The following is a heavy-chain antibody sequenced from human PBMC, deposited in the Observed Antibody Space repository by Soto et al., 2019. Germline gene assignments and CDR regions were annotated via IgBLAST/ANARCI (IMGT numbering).Heavy chain of an antibody. D-gene: IGHD3-10*01. CDR3: ARAGRITMVRGVTTHYYYGMDV. J-gene: IGHJ6*02. CDR2: INSDGSST. V-gene: IGHV3-74*01. CDR1: GFTFSSYW. Sequence: EVQLVESGGGLVQPGGSLRLSCAASGFTFSSYWMHWVRQAPGKGLVWVSRINSDGSSTSYADSVKGRFTISRDNAKNTLYRQMNSLRAEDTAVYYCARAGRITMVRGVTTHYYYGMDVWGQGTTVTVSS.